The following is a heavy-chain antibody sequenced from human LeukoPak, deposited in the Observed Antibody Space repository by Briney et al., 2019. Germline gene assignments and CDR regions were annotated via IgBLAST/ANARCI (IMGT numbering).Heavy chain of an antibody. CDR2: IYHSGST. J-gene: IGHJ3*02. CDR1: GFSISSGYY. V-gene: IGHV4-38-2*02. CDR3: ARDPPRPAYYYEQIENAFDI. Sequence: KPSETLSLTCTVSGFSISSGYYWGWLRPPPGKGVGWIGSIYHSGSTYYTPSLKSRVTISIDTSKNQVSLKLSSVTAADAAVYCCARDPPRPAYYYEQIENAFDIWGQGTMVTVSS. D-gene: IGHD3-22*01.